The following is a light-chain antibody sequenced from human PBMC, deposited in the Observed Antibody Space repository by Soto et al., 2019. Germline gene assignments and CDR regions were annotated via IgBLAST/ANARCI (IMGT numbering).Light chain of an antibody. CDR1: TSDVGGYNY. CDR2: EVN. Sequence: QSALTQPPSASGSPGQSVTISCTGTTSDVGGYNYVSWYQLHPGKVPKLIISEVNKRPSGVPDRFSGSKSGSTASLTVSGLQAEDDSDYFCSSYAGSKNFILFGGGTKVTVL. CDR3: SSYAGSKNFIL. J-gene: IGLJ2*01. V-gene: IGLV2-8*01.